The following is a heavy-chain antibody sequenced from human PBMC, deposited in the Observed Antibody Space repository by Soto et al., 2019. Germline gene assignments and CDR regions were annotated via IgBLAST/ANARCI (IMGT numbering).Heavy chain of an antibody. CDR3: ARDIYCSSDTCYSNWFDT. D-gene: IGHD2-15*01. J-gene: IGHJ5*02. V-gene: IGHV1-2*02. CDR1: GYTFIGYY. Sequence: WASVKVSCKASGYTFIGYYIHWVRQAPGQGLEWMGWINPNSGGTNYAQKFQGRVTMTRDTSISTAYMELSRLRSDDTAVYYCARDIYCSSDTCYSNWFDTWGQGTLVTVSS. CDR2: INPNSGGT.